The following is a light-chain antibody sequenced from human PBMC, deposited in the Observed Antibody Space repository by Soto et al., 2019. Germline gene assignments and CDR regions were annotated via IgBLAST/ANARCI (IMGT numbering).Light chain of an antibody. V-gene: IGKV3-15*01. CDR2: GAS. J-gene: IGKJ1*01. CDR3: QQYNKWPRT. CDR1: QSVSSN. Sequence: IVMTQSPASLSVSPGERATLSCRASQSVSSNLAWYQQKPGQAPRLLIYGASTRATGIPARFSGSGSGTEFTLTISSLQSEDFAVYYCQQYNKWPRTFGHGTKVDIX.